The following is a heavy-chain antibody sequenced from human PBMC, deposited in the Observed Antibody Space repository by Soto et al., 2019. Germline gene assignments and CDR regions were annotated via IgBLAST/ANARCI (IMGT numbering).Heavy chain of an antibody. D-gene: IGHD6-19*01. Sequence: PGGSLRLSCAASGFTFSSYAMTWVRQAPGKGLEWVSAISGSGGSTYYADSVKGRFTISRDNSKNTLYLQMNSLRAGDTAVYYCAKDVAVAPGYFDYWGQGTLVTVSS. V-gene: IGHV3-23*01. CDR2: ISGSGGST. CDR3: AKDVAVAPGYFDY. CDR1: GFTFSSYA. J-gene: IGHJ4*02.